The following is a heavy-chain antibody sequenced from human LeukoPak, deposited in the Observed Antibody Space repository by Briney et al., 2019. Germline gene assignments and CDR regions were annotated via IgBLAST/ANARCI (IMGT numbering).Heavy chain of an antibody. J-gene: IGHJ3*01. V-gene: IGHV3-23*01. CDR1: GFTLSNYA. Sequence: GGSLRLSCAASGFTLSNYAMSWVRQAPGKGLEWVSGISGSGETTFCADSVRGRFAISRDISKTTLYLQINSLRAEDAAVYYCAKRRDAGITGTTGGLDVWGQGTTVTVSS. D-gene: IGHD1-20*01. CDR2: ISGSGETT. CDR3: AKRRDAGITGTTGGLDV.